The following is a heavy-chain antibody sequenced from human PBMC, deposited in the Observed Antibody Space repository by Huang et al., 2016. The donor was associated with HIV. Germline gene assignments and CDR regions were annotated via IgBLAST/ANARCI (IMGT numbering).Heavy chain of an antibody. J-gene: IGHJ5*02. V-gene: IGHV4-39*01. Sequence: QLQLQESGPGLVKASETLSLTCTVSGGSISSSSYSWGWIRQPPGKGLEWIGSIYYIGRTYYNPCLKSVVTISVDTSKNQFSLKLRSVTAADTAVYYGASFIPVAGNWFDPWGQGTLVTVSS. CDR3: ASFIPVAGNWFDP. CDR1: GGSISSSSYS. D-gene: IGHD6-19*01. CDR2: IYYIGRT.